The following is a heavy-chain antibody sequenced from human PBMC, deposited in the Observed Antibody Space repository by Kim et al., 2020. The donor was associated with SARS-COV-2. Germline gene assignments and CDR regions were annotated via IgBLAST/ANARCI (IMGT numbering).Heavy chain of an antibody. Sequence: GGSLRLSCAASGFTFSSYWMHWVRQAPGKGLVWVSRINSDGSSTSYADSVKGRFTISRDNAKNTLYLQMNSLRAEDTAVYYCASQGSSSWYDFDYWGQGTLVTVSS. CDR1: GFTFSSYW. CDR3: ASQGSSSWYDFDY. CDR2: INSDGSST. D-gene: IGHD6-13*01. J-gene: IGHJ4*02. V-gene: IGHV3-74*01.